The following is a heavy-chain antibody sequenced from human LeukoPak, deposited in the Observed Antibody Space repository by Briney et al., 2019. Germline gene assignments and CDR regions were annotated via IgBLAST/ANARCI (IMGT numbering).Heavy chain of an antibody. V-gene: IGHV3-64D*06. CDR2: ISSNGGST. J-gene: IGHJ4*02. Sequence: GGSLRLSCSASGFTFSSYAMHWVRQDPGKGLEYVSAISSNGGSTYYADSVKGRFTISRDNSKDTLYLQMNSLRAEDTAVYYCVKGGVVVPAAIDYWGQGTLVTVSS. D-gene: IGHD2-2*01. CDR1: GFTFSSYA. CDR3: VKGGVVVPAAIDY.